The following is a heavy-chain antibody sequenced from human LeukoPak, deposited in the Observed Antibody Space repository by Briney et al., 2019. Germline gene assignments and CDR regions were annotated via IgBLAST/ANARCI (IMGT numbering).Heavy chain of an antibody. CDR3: ARDYYGSGSQAFDP. CDR2: ISSSSSYI. Sequence: GGSLRLSCAASGFTFSSYSMNWVRQAPGKGLEWVSSISSSSSYIYYADSVKGRFTISRDNAKNSLYLQMNSLRAEDTAVCYCARDYYGSGSQAFDPWGQGTLVTVSS. V-gene: IGHV3-21*01. CDR1: GFTFSSYS. D-gene: IGHD3-10*01. J-gene: IGHJ5*02.